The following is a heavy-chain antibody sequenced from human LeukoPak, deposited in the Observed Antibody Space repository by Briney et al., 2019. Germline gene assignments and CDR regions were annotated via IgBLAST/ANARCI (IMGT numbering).Heavy chain of an antibody. D-gene: IGHD5-18*01. CDR2: ISSSGSTI. V-gene: IGHV3-11*04. CDR1: GFTFSDYY. Sequence: KPGGSLRLSCAASGFTFSDYYMSWIRQAPGKGLEWVSYISSSGSTIYYADSVKGRFTISRDNAKNSLYLQMNSLRAEDSALYYCASLDSAHPSGVHWGQGTLVTVSS. CDR3: ASLDSAHPSGVH. J-gene: IGHJ4*02.